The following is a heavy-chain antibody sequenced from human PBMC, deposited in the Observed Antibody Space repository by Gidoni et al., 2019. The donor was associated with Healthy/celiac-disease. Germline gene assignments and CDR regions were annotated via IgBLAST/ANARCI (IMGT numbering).Heavy chain of an antibody. CDR2: IYYSGST. D-gene: IGHD4-17*01. V-gene: IGHV4-39*07. J-gene: IGHJ4*02. CDR1: GGSISSSSYY. Sequence: QLQLQESGPGLVKPSETLSLTCTVSGGSISSSSYYWGWIRQPPGKGLEWIGSIYYSGSTYYNPSLKSRVIISVDTSKNQFSLKLSSVTAADTAVYYCARVGYGGDFDYWGQGTLVTVSS. CDR3: ARVGYGGDFDY.